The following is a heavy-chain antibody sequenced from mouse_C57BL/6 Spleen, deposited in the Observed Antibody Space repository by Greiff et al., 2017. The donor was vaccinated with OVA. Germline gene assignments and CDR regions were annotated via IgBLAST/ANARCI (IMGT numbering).Heavy chain of an antibody. D-gene: IGHD4-1*01. CDR1: GFTFSDYG. V-gene: IGHV5-17*01. Sequence: VQLKESGGGLVKPGGSLKLSCAASGFTFSDYGMHWVRQAPEKGLEWVAYISSGSSTIYYADTVKGRFTISRDNAKNTLFLQMTSLRSEDTAMYDCAKANWDSYYYAMDYWGQGTSVTVSS. CDR3: AKANWDSYYYAMDY. CDR2: ISSGSSTI. J-gene: IGHJ4*01.